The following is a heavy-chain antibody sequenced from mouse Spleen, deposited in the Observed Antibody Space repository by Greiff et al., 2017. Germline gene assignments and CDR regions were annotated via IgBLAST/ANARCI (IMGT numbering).Heavy chain of an antibody. CDR3: AKGGFPLSAMDY. D-gene: IGHD1-1*02. J-gene: IGHJ4*01. Sequence: VKLVESGAELVRPGVSVKISCKGSGYTFTDYAMHWVKQSHAKSLEWIGVISTYYGDASYNQKFKGKATLTVDTSSSAAYVDLSSLTSEDSAVYYCAKGGFPLSAMDYWGQGTSVTVSS. V-gene: IGHV1S137*01. CDR2: ISTYYGDA. CDR1: GYTFTDYA.